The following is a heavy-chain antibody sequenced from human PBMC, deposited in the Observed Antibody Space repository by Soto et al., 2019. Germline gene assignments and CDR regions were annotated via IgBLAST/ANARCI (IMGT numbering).Heavy chain of an antibody. J-gene: IGHJ4*02. CDR2: IGGSGGST. D-gene: IGHD2-15*01. Sequence: GGSLRLSCAASGFTFSSYAMSWVRQAPGKGLEWVSTIGGSGGSTYYADSVKGRFTISRDNSKNTLYLQMNSLRAEDTAVYYCAKSVVVVAATRYYFDYWGQGTLVTVSS. CDR3: AKSVVVVAATRYYFDY. V-gene: IGHV3-23*01. CDR1: GFTFSSYA.